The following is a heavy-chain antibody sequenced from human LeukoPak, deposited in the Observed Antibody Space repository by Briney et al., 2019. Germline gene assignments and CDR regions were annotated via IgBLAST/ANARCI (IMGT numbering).Heavy chain of an antibody. Sequence: GGSLRLSCAASGFTFSSYGMHWVRQAPGKGLEWVAFIRYDGSNKYYADSVKGRFTISRDNSKNTLYLQMNSLRAEDAAVYYWAKDLRGYDFIDMDYWGQGTLVTVSS. V-gene: IGHV3-30*02. CDR3: AKDLRGYDFIDMDY. D-gene: IGHD5-12*01. CDR1: GFTFSSYG. J-gene: IGHJ4*02. CDR2: IRYDGSNK.